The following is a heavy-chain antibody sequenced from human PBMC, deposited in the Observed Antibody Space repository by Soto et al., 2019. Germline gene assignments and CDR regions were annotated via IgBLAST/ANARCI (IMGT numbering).Heavy chain of an antibody. D-gene: IGHD3-9*01. V-gene: IGHV1-3*01. CDR1: GYTFTGNA. CDR2: IDPGNGNT. CDR3: ARSETGYSRFDY. Sequence: QVQLVQSGAEVKNPGASVKVSCRASGYTFTGNAIHWIRQAPGQRLEWIGKIDPGNGNTKYSQNFHGRVTITRDTSASAAYMELTTLGSEDASIYYCARSETGYSRFDYWGQGTLVTVSS. J-gene: IGHJ4*02.